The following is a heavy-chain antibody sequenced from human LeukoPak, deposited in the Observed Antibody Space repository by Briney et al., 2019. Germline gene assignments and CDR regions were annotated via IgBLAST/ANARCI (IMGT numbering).Heavy chain of an antibody. V-gene: IGHV3-33*01. J-gene: IGHJ4*02. CDR1: GFTFSSYG. Sequence: GGSLRLSCAASGFTFSSYGMHWVRQAPGKGLEWVAVIWYDGSNKYYADSVKGRFTISRDNSKNTLYLQMNSLRAEDTAVYYCAREGSITGNPVDYWGQGTLVTVSS. CDR2: IWYDGSNK. D-gene: IGHD1-20*01. CDR3: AREGSITGNPVDY.